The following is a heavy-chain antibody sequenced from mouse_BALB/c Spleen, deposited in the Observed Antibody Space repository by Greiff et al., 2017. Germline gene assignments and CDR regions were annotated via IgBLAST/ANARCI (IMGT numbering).Heavy chain of an antibody. CDR3: ARGDYDRGLDY. V-gene: IGHV3-2*02. CDR1: GYSITSDYA. CDR2: ISYSGST. Sequence: EVQLVESGPGLVKPSQSLSLTCTVTGYSITSDYAWNWIRQFPGNKLEWMGYISYSGSTSYNPSLKSRISITRDTSKNQFFLQLNSVTTEDTATYYCARGDYDRGLDYWGQGTTLTVSS. J-gene: IGHJ2*01. D-gene: IGHD2-4*01.